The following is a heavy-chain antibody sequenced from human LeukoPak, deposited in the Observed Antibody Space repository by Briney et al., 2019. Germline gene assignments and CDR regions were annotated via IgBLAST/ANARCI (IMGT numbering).Heavy chain of an antibody. CDR2: ISYSSTYI. V-gene: IGHV3-21*01. J-gene: IGHJ4*02. CDR1: GFTFSTYS. Sequence: GGSLRLSCAASGFTFSTYSMTWVRQAPGKGLEWVSSISYSSTYIYYADAVKGRFTISRDNAKNSLSLQMSSLRAEDTALYFCARSAGRLSPIDDWGQGTLVTVSS. CDR3: ARSAGRLSPIDD. D-gene: IGHD5/OR15-5a*01.